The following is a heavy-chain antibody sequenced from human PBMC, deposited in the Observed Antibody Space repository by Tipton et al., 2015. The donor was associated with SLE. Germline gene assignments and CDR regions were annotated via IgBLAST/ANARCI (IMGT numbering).Heavy chain of an antibody. Sequence: SLRLSCAASGIIVSGNYMSWVRQAPGKGLEWVSYISSRGPAIYYADSVKGRFTISRDNAKNSLYLQMNSLRAEDTAVYYCAREAGTSTWSPVDPWGQGTLVTVSS. CDR1: GIIVSGNY. D-gene: IGHD6-13*01. V-gene: IGHV3-11*04. J-gene: IGHJ5*02. CDR3: AREAGTSTWSPVDP. CDR2: ISSRGPAI.